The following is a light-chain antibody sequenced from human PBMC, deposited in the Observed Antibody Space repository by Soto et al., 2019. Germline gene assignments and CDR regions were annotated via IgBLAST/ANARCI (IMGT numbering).Light chain of an antibody. CDR3: QQYNIWPRWT. CDR2: NAS. V-gene: IGKV3-15*01. J-gene: IGKJ1*01. CDR1: QSISSD. Sequence: EIVMTQSPATLSVSPVERATLSCMASQSISSDLAWYQQKPGQAPRLLIYNASTRATGIPARFSGSGSGTEFTLTISGLQSEDFAVYYCQQYNIWPRWTFGRGTKVDIK.